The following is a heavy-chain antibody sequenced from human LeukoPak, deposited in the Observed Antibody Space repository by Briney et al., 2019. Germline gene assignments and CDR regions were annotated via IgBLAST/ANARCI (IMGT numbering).Heavy chain of an antibody. V-gene: IGHV4-39*07. J-gene: IGHJ4*02. CDR1: GGSISSSSHY. Sequence: SETLSLTCTVSGGSISSSSHYWGWIRQPPGKGLEWIGSISYSGSTYYNPSLESRVTILVDTSKNLFSLNLSSVTAADTAVYYCARDWRIAARQPFDYWGQGTLVSVSS. D-gene: IGHD6-6*01. CDR3: ARDWRIAARQPFDY. CDR2: ISYSGST.